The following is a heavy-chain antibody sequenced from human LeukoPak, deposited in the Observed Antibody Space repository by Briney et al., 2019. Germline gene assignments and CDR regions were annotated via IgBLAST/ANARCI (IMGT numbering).Heavy chain of an antibody. Sequence: GGSLRLSCAASGFTFDVAWMAWVRQAPGKGLEWVSVIYSGGSTYYADSVKGRFTISRDNSKNTLYLQMNSLRAEDTAVYYCASAVVGATSLYYFDYWGQGTLVTVSS. CDR2: IYSGGST. D-gene: IGHD1-26*01. CDR3: ASAVVGATSLYYFDY. CDR1: GFTFDVAW. J-gene: IGHJ4*02. V-gene: IGHV3-66*01.